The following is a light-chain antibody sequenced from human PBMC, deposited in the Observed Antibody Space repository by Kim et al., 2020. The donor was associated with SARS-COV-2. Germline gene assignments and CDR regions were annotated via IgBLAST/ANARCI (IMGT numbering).Light chain of an antibody. CDR1: QSISSW. Sequence: DSQMTQSPSTLSAAVGDRVTITCRASQSISSWLAWYQQQPGQAPKLLIYKASSLESGVPSRFSGSGSGTEFTLTISSLQPDDFATYYCQQYNSYSYTFGQGTKLEI. V-gene: IGKV1-5*03. J-gene: IGKJ2*01. CDR3: QQYNSYSYT. CDR2: KAS.